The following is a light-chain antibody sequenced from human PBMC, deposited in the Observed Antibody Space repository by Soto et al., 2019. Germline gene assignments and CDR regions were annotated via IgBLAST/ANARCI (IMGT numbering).Light chain of an antibody. CDR1: TGAVTSGHY. CDR3: LLSYSDVLYV. J-gene: IGLJ1*01. CDR2: DTS. Sequence: QAVVTQEPSLTVSPGGTVTLTCGSSTGAVTSGHYPYWFQQKPGQAPRTLIYDTSNKHSWTPARFSGSLLGGKAALTLSGAQPEDEAEYYCLLSYSDVLYVFGSGTKVTVL. V-gene: IGLV7-46*01.